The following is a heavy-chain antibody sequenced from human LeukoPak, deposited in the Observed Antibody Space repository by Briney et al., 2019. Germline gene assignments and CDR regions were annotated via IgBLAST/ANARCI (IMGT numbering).Heavy chain of an antibody. J-gene: IGHJ4*02. D-gene: IGHD6-19*01. CDR2: IYTSGST. V-gene: IGHV4-61*02. CDR3: ARSGGWFFALGVDY. CDR1: GGSISRGSYY. Sequence: SQTLSLTCTVSGGSISRGSYYWSWIRQPAGKGLEWIGRIYTSGSTNYNPSLKSRVTISVDTSKNQFSLKLSSVTAADTAVYYCARSGGWFFALGVDYWGQGLLVTVSS.